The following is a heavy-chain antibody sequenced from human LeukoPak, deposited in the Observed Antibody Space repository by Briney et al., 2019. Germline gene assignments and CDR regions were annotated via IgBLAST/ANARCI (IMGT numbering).Heavy chain of an antibody. D-gene: IGHD3-22*01. CDR1: GFTCSNLW. CDR3: AREGGTYDSSGYYQAYDAFDI. J-gene: IGHJ3*02. CDR2: MNQDGSEK. Sequence: HTGGSLRLSCAASGFTCSNLWMSWVRQAPGDGLEWVANMNQDGSEKYYVDSVKGRFTISRDNAKKSLYLQMNSLRAEDTAVYYCAREGGTYDSSGYYQAYDAFDIWGQGTMVTVSS. V-gene: IGHV3-7*03.